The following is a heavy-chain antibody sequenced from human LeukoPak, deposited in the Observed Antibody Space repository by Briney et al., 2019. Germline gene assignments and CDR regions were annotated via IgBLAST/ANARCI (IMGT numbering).Heavy chain of an antibody. Sequence: GGSLKLSCGASGFTFSSYWMHWVRQAPGKGLVWISRINSDGSTTSYADSVKGRFTISRDNAKNTLYLQMNSLRAEDTAVYYCARGNYYGQDYWGQGTLVTVSS. CDR2: INSDGSTT. J-gene: IGHJ4*02. D-gene: IGHD3-10*01. CDR1: GFTFSSYW. V-gene: IGHV3-74*01. CDR3: ARGNYYGQDY.